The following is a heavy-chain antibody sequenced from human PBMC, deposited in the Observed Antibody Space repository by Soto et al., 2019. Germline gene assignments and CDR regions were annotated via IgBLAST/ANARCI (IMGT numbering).Heavy chain of an antibody. Sequence: RGSLRLSCAASGFTFSSYSMNWVRQAPGKGLEWVSYISSSSSTIYYADSVKGRFTISRDNAKNSLYLQMNSLRAEDTAVYYCARETFGVVIMPGFFDYWGQGTLVTVSS. CDR3: ARETFGVVIMPGFFDY. CDR2: ISSSSSTI. D-gene: IGHD3-3*01. CDR1: GFTFSSYS. V-gene: IGHV3-48*01. J-gene: IGHJ4*02.